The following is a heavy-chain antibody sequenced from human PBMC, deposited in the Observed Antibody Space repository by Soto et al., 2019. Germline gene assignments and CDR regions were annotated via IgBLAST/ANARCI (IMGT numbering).Heavy chain of an antibody. CDR2: IFVSSTTI. D-gene: IGHD3-9*01. Sequence: PGGSLILSCVASGFTFSSYSMVWVRQAPGKGLEWVSYIFVSSTTIYYADSVEGRFTVSRDNAQNSLFLLMNSLRAEDTAVYYCARDKDWAFDYWGQGTLVTVSS. CDR3: ARDKDWAFDY. J-gene: IGHJ4*02. CDR1: GFTFSSYS. V-gene: IGHV3-48*04.